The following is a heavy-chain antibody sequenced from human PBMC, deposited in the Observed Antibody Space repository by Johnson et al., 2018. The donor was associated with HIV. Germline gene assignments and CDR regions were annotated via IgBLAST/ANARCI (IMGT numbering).Heavy chain of an antibody. CDR3: ARERRLASNAFDI. Sequence: QVQLVESGGGLVQPGRSLRLSCAASGFTVSGNYMSWVRQAPGKGLEWVAVISYHDGNNKYYADSVKGRFTISRDNSRNTLYLQMNSLRAEDTAVYYCARERRLASNAFDIWGQGTMVTVSS. CDR1: GFTVSGNY. CDR2: ISYHDGNNK. V-gene: IGHV3-30-3*01. J-gene: IGHJ3*02.